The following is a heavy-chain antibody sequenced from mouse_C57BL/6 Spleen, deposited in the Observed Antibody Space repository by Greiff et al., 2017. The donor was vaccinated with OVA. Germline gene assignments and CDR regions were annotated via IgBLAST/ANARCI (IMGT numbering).Heavy chain of an antibody. Sequence: VQLQQSGPELVKPGASVKISCKASGYSFTSYYIHWVKQRPGQGLEWIGWIYPGSGNTKYNEKFKGKATLTADTSSSTAYMQLSSLTSEDSAVYYCARGLQGYAMDYWGQGTSVTVSS. D-gene: IGHD2-10*01. V-gene: IGHV1-66*01. CDR3: ARGLQGYAMDY. J-gene: IGHJ4*01. CDR2: IYPGSGNT. CDR1: GYSFTSYY.